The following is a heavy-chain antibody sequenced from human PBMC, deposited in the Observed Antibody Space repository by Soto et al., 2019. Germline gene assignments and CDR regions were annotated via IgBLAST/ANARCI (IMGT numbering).Heavy chain of an antibody. CDR2: IYWDDDK. V-gene: IGHV2-5*02. CDR1: GFSLSTSGVG. Sequence: QITLKESGPTLVKPTQTLTLTCTFSGFSLSTSGVGVGWIRQPPGKALEWLALIYWDDDKRYSPSLKSRLTLPKDTSKHQVVLTMTNMDPVDTAPYYCAHRYHTRKWFGELSTKAWYFDLWGRGTLVTVSS. CDR3: AHRYHTRKWFGELSTKAWYFDL. J-gene: IGHJ2*01. D-gene: IGHD3-10*01.